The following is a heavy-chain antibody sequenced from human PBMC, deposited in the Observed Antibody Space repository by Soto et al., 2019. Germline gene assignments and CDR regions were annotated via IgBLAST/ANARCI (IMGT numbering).Heavy chain of an antibody. CDR2: IFHDGTA. Sequence: ETLSLTCAVSVVSISSGNWWTCVRQSPQRGLEYIGEIFHDGTANYYPSFERRVAISVDTSKNQFSLKLTSVTAADTAIYFCARLVYDTRLNYMYFDFWGQGTLVTAPQ. J-gene: IGHJ4*02. CDR1: VVSISSGNW. D-gene: IGHD3-10*01. V-gene: IGHV4-4*01. CDR3: ARLVYDTRLNYMYFDF.